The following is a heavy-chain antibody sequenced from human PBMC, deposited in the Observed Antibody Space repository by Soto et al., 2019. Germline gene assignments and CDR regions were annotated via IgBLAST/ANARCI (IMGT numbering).Heavy chain of an antibody. CDR2: IYYSGST. V-gene: IGHV4-59*01. J-gene: IGHJ4*02. CDR1: GGSISSYY. CDR3: ARASVRGIAAAGTQKFDY. Sequence: NPSETLSLTCTVSGGSISSYYWSWIRQPPGKGLEWIGYIYYSGSTNYNPSLKSRVTISVDTSKNQFSLKLSSVTAADTAVYYCARASVRGIAAAGTQKFDYWGQGTLVTVSS. D-gene: IGHD6-13*01.